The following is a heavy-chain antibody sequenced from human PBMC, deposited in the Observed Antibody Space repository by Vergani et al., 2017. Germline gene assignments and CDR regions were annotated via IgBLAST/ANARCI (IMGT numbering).Heavy chain of an antibody. CDR3: ARLCYYDSSGYPDAFDI. D-gene: IGHD3-22*01. CDR2: IYHSGST. Sequence: QVQLQESGPGLVKPSGTLSLTCAVSGGSISSSNWWNWVRQPPGKGLEWIGEIYHSGSTNYNPSLKSRVTISVDKSKNQFSLKLSSVTAADTAVYYCARLCYYDSSGYPDAFDIWGQGTMVTVSS. J-gene: IGHJ3*02. V-gene: IGHV4-4*02. CDR1: GGSISSSNW.